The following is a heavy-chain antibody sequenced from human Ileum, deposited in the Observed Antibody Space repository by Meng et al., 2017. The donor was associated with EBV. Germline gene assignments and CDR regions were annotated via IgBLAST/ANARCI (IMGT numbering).Heavy chain of an antibody. J-gene: IGHJ4*02. CDR1: GDSISSNNW. CDR2: IYHSGST. Sequence: QVPLPGSGPGLVKPSGTRYLTCAVSGDSISSNNWWSWVRQPPGKGLEWIGEIYHSGSTNYNPSFKSRVTMSVDKSKNQISLNLSSVTAADTAVYYCASGRDYAWHSWGRGTLVTVSS. V-gene: IGHV4-4*02. D-gene: IGHD4-17*01. CDR3: ASGRDYAWHS.